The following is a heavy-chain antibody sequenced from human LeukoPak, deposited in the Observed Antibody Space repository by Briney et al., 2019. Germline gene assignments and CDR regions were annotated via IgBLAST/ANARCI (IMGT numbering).Heavy chain of an antibody. CDR1: GFTFDDYG. CDR3: ARVPGGYCSSASCYYYYMDL. J-gene: IGHJ6*03. D-gene: IGHD2-2*01. CDR2: INWNGGST. Sequence: GGSLRLSCAASGFTFDDYGMSWVRQAPGKGLEGVSGINWNGGSTGYADSVKGQFTISRDNAKNSLYLQMNSLRAEDTALYYCARVPGGYCSSASCYYYYMDLWGQGTLVTVSS. V-gene: IGHV3-20*04.